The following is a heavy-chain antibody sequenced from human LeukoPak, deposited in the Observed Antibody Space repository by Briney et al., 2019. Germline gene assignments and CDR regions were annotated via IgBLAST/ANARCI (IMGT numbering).Heavy chain of an antibody. J-gene: IGHJ6*03. D-gene: IGHD3-22*01. CDR3: ARDPYSGNYGSYYYYYMDV. Sequence: GGSLRLSCAASGFIFNSHSMNWVRQAPGKGLEWVSSISSTSSYIYYADSVKGRFTISRDNAKNSLYLQINSLGPEDTAVYFCARDPYSGNYGSYYYYYMDVWGKGTTVTVSS. CDR1: GFIFNSHS. CDR2: ISSTSSYI. V-gene: IGHV3-21*01.